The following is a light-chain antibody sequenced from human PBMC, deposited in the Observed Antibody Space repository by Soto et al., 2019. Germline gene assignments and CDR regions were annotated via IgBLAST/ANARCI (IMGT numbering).Light chain of an antibody. CDR2: GAS. CDR3: QQYASSPLT. V-gene: IGKV3-20*01. J-gene: IGKJ1*01. Sequence: EIVLTQSPGTLSLSPWERATLSCRASQSVSNNYLAWYQQKPGQAPRLLIYGASNRATGIPDRFSGSGSGTDFTLTISRLEPEDFAVYYCQQYASSPLTFGRGTKVDI. CDR1: QSVSNNY.